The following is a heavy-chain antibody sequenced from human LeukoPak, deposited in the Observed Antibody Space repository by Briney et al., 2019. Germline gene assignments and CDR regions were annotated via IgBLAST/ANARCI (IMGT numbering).Heavy chain of an antibody. J-gene: IGHJ4*02. CDR3: ATHLDRSYYYFDF. CDR2: IDPQDGQT. Sequence: ASVKVSCKISGYGLSILSIHWVRQAPGEGLQWVGGIDPQDGQTIYAQPFHGRATISEDTFSDTAYLELNSLRSEDTALYYCATHLDRSYYYFDFWGQRTLVIVSS. V-gene: IGHV1-24*01. CDR1: GYGLSILS. D-gene: IGHD3-10*01.